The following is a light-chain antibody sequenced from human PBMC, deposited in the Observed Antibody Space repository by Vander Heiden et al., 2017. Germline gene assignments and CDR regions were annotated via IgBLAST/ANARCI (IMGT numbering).Light chain of an antibody. CDR3: QQSYTVPFT. V-gene: IGKV1-39*01. CDR1: ESISDY. Sequence: DIQVTQSPSSLSASVGDRVTITCRSNESISDYFNWYQQMPGKAPRLLISGATTLQSGVPSRFSGSGFVTDFSLTISSLHPEDFGTYICQQSYTVPFTFGHGTKVDLK. CDR2: GAT. J-gene: IGKJ3*01.